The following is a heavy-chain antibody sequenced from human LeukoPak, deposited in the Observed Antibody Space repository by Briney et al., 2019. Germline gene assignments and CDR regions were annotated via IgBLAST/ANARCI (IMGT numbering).Heavy chain of an antibody. Sequence: ASVKVSCKASGYTFTSYGISWVRQAPGQGLEWMGWISAYNGNTNYAQKLQGRVTMTRDTSTSTVYMELSSLRSEDTAVYYCARPHGSSWYSFDYWGQGTLVTVSS. D-gene: IGHD6-13*01. CDR3: ARPHGSSWYSFDY. CDR2: ISAYNGNT. CDR1: GYTFTSYG. V-gene: IGHV1-18*04. J-gene: IGHJ4*02.